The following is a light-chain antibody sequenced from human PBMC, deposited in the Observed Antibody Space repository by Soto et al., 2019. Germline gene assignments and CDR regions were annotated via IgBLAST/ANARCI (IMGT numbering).Light chain of an antibody. V-gene: IGKV1-39*01. CDR1: QSISSH. CDR3: QQSYTTPRT. J-gene: IGKJ1*01. CDR2: AAS. Sequence: EIQMTQSPSSLSASVGDRVTITCRASQSISSHLNWYQQKPGKAPKLLIYAASSLQSGVPSSFSGSGSGTDFTLTISSLQPEDFATYFCQQSYTTPRTFGQGTKVDIK.